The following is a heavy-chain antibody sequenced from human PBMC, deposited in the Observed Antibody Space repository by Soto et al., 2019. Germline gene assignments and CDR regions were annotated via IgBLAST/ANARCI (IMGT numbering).Heavy chain of an antibody. CDR3: ARSGSTVTSDVDY. CDR1: GFTFSSYS. CDR2: ISSSSSYI. V-gene: IGHV3-21*01. Sequence: PGGSLRLSCAASGFTFSSYSMNWVRQAPGKGLEWVSSISSSSSYIYYADSVKGRFTISRDNAKNSLYLQMNSLRAEDTAVYYCARSGSTVTSDVDYWGQGTLVTGFS. D-gene: IGHD4-17*01. J-gene: IGHJ4*02.